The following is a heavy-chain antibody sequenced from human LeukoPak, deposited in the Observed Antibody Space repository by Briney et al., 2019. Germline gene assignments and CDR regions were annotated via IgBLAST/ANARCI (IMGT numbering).Heavy chain of an antibody. CDR2: IYYSGST. J-gene: IGHJ6*04. CDR3: ARAKDIVVAMDV. Sequence: SETLSLTCNVSGGSISSYYWSWIRQPPGKGLEWIGYIYYSGSTNYNPSLKSRVTISVDTSKNQFSLKLSSVTAADTAVYYCARAKDIVVAMDVWGKGTTVTVSS. V-gene: IGHV4-59*01. CDR1: GGSISSYY. D-gene: IGHD2-2*01.